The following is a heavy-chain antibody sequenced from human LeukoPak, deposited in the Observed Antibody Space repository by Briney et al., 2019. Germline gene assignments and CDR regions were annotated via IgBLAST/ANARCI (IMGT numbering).Heavy chain of an antibody. J-gene: IGHJ4*02. D-gene: IGHD1-26*01. CDR2: ISLSGRT. CDR3: SRESGAFSPFGH. CDR1: GGSISSTNW. V-gene: IGHV4-4*02. Sequence: SETLSLTCGVSGGSISSTNWWSLVRQPPGQGLEWIGEISLSGRTNYNPSLKSRVTMSLDESKNQVSLNLASVTAADTAVYYCSRESGAFSPFGHWGQGTLVTVTS.